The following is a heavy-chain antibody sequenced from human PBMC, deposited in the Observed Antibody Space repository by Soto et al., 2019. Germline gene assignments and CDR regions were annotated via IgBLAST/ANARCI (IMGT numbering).Heavy chain of an antibody. V-gene: IGHV3-33*01. Sequence: QVQLVESGGGVVQPGRSLRLSCAASGFTFSSYGMHWVRQAPGKGLEWVAVIWYDGSNKYYADSVKGRFTISRDNSKNTLYLQMNSLRAEDTAVYYCARGGERKSITIFGVSPHYYYYYMDVWGKGTTVTVSS. CDR1: GFTFSSYG. CDR2: IWYDGSNK. CDR3: ARGGERKSITIFGVSPHYYYYYMDV. D-gene: IGHD3-3*01. J-gene: IGHJ6*03.